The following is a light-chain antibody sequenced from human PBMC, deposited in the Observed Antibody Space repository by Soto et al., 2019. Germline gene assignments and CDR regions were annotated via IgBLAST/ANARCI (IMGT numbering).Light chain of an antibody. J-gene: IGKJ1*01. Sequence: EIVMTQSPATLSLSPGERATLSCRASQSVSSSFVAWFQQKPGQAPRLLIYGTSSRATDIPDRFSGSGSGTDFTLTINRLEPEDFAMYFCQQYVSSPWTFGQGTKVDNK. CDR1: QSVSSSF. CDR3: QQYVSSPWT. CDR2: GTS. V-gene: IGKV3-20*01.